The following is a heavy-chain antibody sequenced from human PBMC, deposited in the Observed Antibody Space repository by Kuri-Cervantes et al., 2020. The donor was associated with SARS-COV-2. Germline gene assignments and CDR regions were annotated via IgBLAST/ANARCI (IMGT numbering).Heavy chain of an antibody. Sequence: GSLRLSCAVYGGSFSGYYWSWIRQPPGKGLEWIGEINHSGSTNYNPSLKSRVTISVDTSKNQFSLKLSSVTAADTAVYYCAGLRQWLLDYWGQGTLVTVSS. CDR3: AGLRQWLLDY. D-gene: IGHD6-19*01. CDR1: GGSFSGYY. J-gene: IGHJ4*02. CDR2: INHSGST. V-gene: IGHV4-34*01.